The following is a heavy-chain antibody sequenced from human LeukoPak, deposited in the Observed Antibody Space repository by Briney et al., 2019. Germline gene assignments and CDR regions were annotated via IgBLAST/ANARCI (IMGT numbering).Heavy chain of an antibody. J-gene: IGHJ4*02. V-gene: IGHV4-39*07. Sequence: SETLSLTCTVSGGSISSSSYYWGWIRQPPGKGLEWIGSIYYSGSTYYNPSLKSRVTISVDTSKNQFSLKPNSVTAADTAVYYCAKGPPFDYWGQGTLVTVSS. CDR1: GGSISSSSYY. CDR2: IYYSGST. CDR3: AKGPPFDY.